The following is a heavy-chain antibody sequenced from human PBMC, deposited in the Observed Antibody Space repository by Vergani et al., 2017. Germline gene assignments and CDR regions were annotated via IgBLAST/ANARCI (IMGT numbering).Heavy chain of an antibody. CDR3: ASHRRWPPWFDP. V-gene: IGHV4-39*07. J-gene: IGHJ5*02. D-gene: IGHD4-23*01. CDR1: GGSISSSSYY. CDR2: IYYSGGT. Sequence: QLQLQESGPGLVKPSETLSLTCTVSGGSISSSSYYWGWIRQPPGKGLECIGSIYYSGGTYYNPSLKSRGTISVDTSKNQFSLKLSSVTAADTAVYYCASHRRWPPWFDPWGQGTLVTVSS.